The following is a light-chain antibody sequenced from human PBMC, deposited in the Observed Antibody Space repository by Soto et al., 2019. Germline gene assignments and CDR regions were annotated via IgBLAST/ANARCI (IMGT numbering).Light chain of an antibody. CDR2: EVS. J-gene: IGLJ1*01. V-gene: IGLV2-23*02. CDR1: SSDVGSYNL. Sequence: QSVLTQPASVSWSPGQSITISCTGTSSDVGSYNLVSWYQQHPGKAHKLMIYEVSKRPSGVSNRFSGSKSGNTASLTISGLQAEHEADYYCCSYAGSSTYVFGTGTKVTVL. CDR3: CSYAGSSTYV.